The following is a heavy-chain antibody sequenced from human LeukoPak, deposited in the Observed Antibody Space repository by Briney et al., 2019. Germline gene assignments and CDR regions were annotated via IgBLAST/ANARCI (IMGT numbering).Heavy chain of an antibody. CDR1: GYNFTGNY. V-gene: IGHV1-2*02. CDR3: ARSLVN. D-gene: IGHD6-6*01. J-gene: IGHJ4*02. CDR2: INPNSGVT. Sequence: ASVKVSCKASGYNFTGNYMHWVRQAPGQGLEWMGWINPNSGVTKYAQKFQARITMTRDTSIRTGYMELRSLISDDTAMYYCARSLVNWGRGTLVTVSS.